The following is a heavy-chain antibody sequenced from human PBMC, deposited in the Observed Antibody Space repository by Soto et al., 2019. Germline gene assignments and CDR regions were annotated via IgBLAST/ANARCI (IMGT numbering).Heavy chain of an antibody. Sequence: QVQLVESGGGVVQPGGSLRLSCAAPGSIFSGYGMHWVRQFPGKGLAWVAVIWFDGSEIYYADSVKGRFTIYRDNSKNTLYLQMNSLRAEDTAVYYCALSFPPSGWVDYWGQGTLVTVSS. V-gene: IGHV3-33*01. D-gene: IGHD3-3*01. CDR2: IWFDGSEI. CDR1: GSIFSGYG. J-gene: IGHJ4*02. CDR3: ALSFPPSGWVDY.